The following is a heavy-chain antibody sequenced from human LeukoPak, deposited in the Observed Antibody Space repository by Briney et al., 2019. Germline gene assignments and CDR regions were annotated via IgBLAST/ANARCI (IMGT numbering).Heavy chain of an antibody. CDR2: ISYDGSNK. CDR1: GFTFSSYG. Sequence: GGSLRLSCAASGFTFSSYGMHWVRQAPGKGLEWVAVISYDGSNKYYADSVKGRFTISRDNSKNTLYLQMNSLRAEDTAVYYCARSITMVRGSLYYFDYWGQGTLVTVSP. V-gene: IGHV3-30*03. CDR3: ARSITMVRGSLYYFDY. J-gene: IGHJ4*02. D-gene: IGHD3-10*01.